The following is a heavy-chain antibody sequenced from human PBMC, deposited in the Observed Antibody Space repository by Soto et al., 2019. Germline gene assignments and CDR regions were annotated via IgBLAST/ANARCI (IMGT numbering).Heavy chain of an antibody. D-gene: IGHD3-3*01. V-gene: IGHV4-59*01. CDR2: IYYSGST. CDR1: GGSISSYY. J-gene: IGHJ5*02. CDR3: ARDLGVGYYDFWSGYLGYNWFDP. Sequence: SETLSLTCTVSGGSISSYYWSWIRQPPGKGLEWIGYIYYSGSTNYNPSLKRRVTISVDTSKNQFSVKLSAVTAADTAVYYWARDLGVGYYDFWSGYLGYNWFDPWGQGTLVTVSS.